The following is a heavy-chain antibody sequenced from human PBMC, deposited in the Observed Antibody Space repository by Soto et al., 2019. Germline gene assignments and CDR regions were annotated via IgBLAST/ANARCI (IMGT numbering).Heavy chain of an antibody. J-gene: IGHJ6*02. V-gene: IGHV1-69*13. Sequence: GASVKVSCKASGGTFSSYAISWVRQAPGQGLEWMGGIIPIFGTANYAQKFKGRVTITADESTSTAYMELSSLRSEDTAVYYCARTYYDILTPEYYYGMDVWGQGTTVTVSS. CDR1: GGTFSSYA. CDR2: IIPIFGTA. CDR3: ARTYYDILTPEYYYGMDV. D-gene: IGHD3-9*01.